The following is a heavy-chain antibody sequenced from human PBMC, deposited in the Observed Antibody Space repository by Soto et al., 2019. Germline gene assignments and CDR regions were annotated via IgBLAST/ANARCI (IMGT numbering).Heavy chain of an antibody. CDR2: IYTSGST. CDR3: ARDRRTTCLNWFDP. CDR1: GGSISSYY. Sequence: TLSLTCTVSGGSISSYYWSWIRQPAGKGLEWIGRIYTSGSTNYNPSLKSRVTTSVDTSKNQFSLKLSSVTAADTAVYYCARDRRTTCLNWFDPWGQGTLVTVSS. V-gene: IGHV4-4*07. D-gene: IGHD1-7*01. J-gene: IGHJ5*02.